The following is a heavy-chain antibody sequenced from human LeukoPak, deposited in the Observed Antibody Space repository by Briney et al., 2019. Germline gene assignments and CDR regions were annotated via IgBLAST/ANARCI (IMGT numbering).Heavy chain of an antibody. Sequence: SETLSLTCAVYGGSFSGYYWSWIRQPPGKGLEWIGEINHSGSTNYNPSLKSRVIISVDTSKNQFSLKLGSVTAADTAVYYCARTSIYYDSSGYRSWGQGTLVTVSS. D-gene: IGHD3-22*01. J-gene: IGHJ5*02. CDR1: GGSFSGYY. V-gene: IGHV4-34*01. CDR2: INHSGST. CDR3: ARTSIYYDSSGYRS.